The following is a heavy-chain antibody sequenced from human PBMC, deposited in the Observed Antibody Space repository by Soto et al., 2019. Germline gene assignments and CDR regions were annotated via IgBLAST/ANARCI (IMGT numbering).Heavy chain of an antibody. J-gene: IGHJ4*02. D-gene: IGHD3-16*01. CDR3: GRGGGSPLDY. CDR1: GDSISSPY. V-gene: IGHV4-59*11. Sequence: QVQLQESGPGLVKPSETLSLTCVVSGDSISSPYWSWIRQSPGRGLEGIGYIFYGGTITYNPSLGGRVTISVATSKNNFSRNLSSVPAADPALYYFGRGGGSPLDYWGQGTLVTVSS. CDR2: IFYGGTI.